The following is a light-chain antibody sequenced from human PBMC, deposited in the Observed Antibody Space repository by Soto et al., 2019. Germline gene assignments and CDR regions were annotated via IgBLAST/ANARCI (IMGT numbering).Light chain of an antibody. Sequence: EVVMTQSPATLSVSPGERATLSCRASQGVGTNLAWHQQKPGQPPRLLIYGATTRATGIPARFSGSGSGTEFTLTISSLQSEDFAVYYCQQRSNWPGTFGPGTKVDIK. CDR2: GAT. V-gene: IGKV3-15*01. J-gene: IGKJ3*01. CDR1: QGVGTN. CDR3: QQRSNWPGT.